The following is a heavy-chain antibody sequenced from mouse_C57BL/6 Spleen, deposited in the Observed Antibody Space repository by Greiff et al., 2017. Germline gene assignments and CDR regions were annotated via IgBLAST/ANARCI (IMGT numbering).Heavy chain of an antibody. J-gene: IGHJ2*01. V-gene: IGHV1-15*01. CDR2: IDPETGGT. Sequence: VQLTESGAELVRPGASVTLSCKASGYTFTDYEMHWVKQTPVHGLEWIGAIDPETGGTAYNQKFKGKAILTADKSSSTAYMELRSLTSEDSAVYYCTSGANWDFDYWGQGTTLTVSS. CDR3: TSGANWDFDY. D-gene: IGHD4-1*01. CDR1: GYTFTDYE.